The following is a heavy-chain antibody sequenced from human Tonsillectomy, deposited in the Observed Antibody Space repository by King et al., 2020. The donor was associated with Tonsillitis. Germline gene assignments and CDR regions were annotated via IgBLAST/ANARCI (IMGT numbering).Heavy chain of an antibody. CDR1: GFIFSSYT. CDR3: ARARGHTIYDGMDG. J-gene: IGHJ6*02. D-gene: IGHD2-2*01. CDR2: ISSGSSYI. V-gene: IGHV3-21*01. Sequence: VQLVESGGGLVKPGGSLRLSCAASGFIFSSYTMNWVRQAPGKGLEWVSSISSGSSYIYSADSVKGRFTISRDNAKNSLYLQMNSLRAEDTAVYYCARARGHTIYDGMDGGGQGTTVTVSS.